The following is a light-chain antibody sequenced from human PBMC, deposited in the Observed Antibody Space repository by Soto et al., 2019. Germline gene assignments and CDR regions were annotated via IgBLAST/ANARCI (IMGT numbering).Light chain of an antibody. V-gene: IGKV3-15*01. CDR1: QSVNNN. CDR3: QQYNNLPPDT. Sequence: EIILTQSPASLSVSPGERATLSCRASQSVNNNLAWYQQKPGQAPRLLIYGASTRATGIPGRFRGSGSGTEITLTITSLQSEDIAVYFCQQYNNLPPDTFGQGTKLEIK. J-gene: IGKJ2*01. CDR2: GAS.